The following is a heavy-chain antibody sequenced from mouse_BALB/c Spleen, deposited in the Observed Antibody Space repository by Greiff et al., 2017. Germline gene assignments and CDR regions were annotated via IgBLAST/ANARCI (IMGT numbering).Heavy chain of an antibody. CDR3: ARGGNY. CDR1: GYAFPNYL. V-gene: IGHV1-87*01. CDR2: IYPGDGDT. J-gene: IGHJ2*01. Sequence: LQQSGAELVRPGTSVKVSCKASGYAFPNYLIAWVKQRPGQGLEWIGAIYPGDGDTRYTQKFKGKATLTADKSSSTAYMQLSSLASEDSAVYYCARGGNYWGEGTTLTVSS.